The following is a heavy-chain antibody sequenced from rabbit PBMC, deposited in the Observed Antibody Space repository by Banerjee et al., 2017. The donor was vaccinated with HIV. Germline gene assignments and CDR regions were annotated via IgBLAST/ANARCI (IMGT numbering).Heavy chain of an antibody. V-gene: IGHV1S45*01. D-gene: IGHD4-1*01. CDR2: IGAGSGTT. CDR1: GFSFSSGYW. CDR3: ARHNSGLTL. J-gene: IGHJ4*01. Sequence: QEQPVESGGGLVQPGASLTLTCTASGFSFSSGYWICWVRQAPGKGLEWIGCIGAGSGTTDYATWAKGRFTISKTSSTTVALQMTSLTAADTATCFCARHNSGLTLWGQGTLVTVS.